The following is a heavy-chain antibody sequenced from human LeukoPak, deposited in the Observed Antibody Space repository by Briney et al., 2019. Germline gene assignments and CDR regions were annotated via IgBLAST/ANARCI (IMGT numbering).Heavy chain of an antibody. J-gene: IGHJ4*02. Sequence: GESLKISCKGSGYGSGYSFTSHWIAWGRRMPGKGLEWMGIIYPRDSNTIYSPSFQGQVTIPADKSISTAYLHWSSLKASDTAMYYCTRSGYYFDFWGQGTLVTVSS. CDR1: GYSFTSHW. CDR2: IYPRDSNT. CDR3: TRSGYYFDF. V-gene: IGHV5-51*01.